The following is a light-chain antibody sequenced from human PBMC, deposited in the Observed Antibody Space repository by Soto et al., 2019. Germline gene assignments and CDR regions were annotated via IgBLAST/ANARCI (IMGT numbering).Light chain of an antibody. V-gene: IGKV3-15*01. J-gene: IGKJ2*01. CDR2: RAS. CDR3: QHYNNWPYT. Sequence: EIVMTQSPATLSVSPGGSATLSCRASQHVSSNFAWYRQKPGQAPTLLIYRASTRATGIPARFSGSGSGTEFMLTIRSQQSGYFAVYYSQHYNNWPYTFGQGTKLEIK. CDR1: QHVSSN.